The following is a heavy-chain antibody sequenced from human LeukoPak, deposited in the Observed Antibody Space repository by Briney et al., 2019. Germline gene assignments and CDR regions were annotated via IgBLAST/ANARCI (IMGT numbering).Heavy chain of an antibody. CDR2: IYTSEST. CDR1: GGSISSYY. Sequence: SETLSLTCTVSGGSISSYYWSWIRQPAGKGLEWIGRIYTSESTNYNPSLKSRVTMSVDTSKNQFSLKLSSVTAADTAVYYCARDGSSWYAYYYYGMDVWGQGTTVTVSS. D-gene: IGHD6-13*01. V-gene: IGHV4-4*07. J-gene: IGHJ6*02. CDR3: ARDGSSWYAYYYYGMDV.